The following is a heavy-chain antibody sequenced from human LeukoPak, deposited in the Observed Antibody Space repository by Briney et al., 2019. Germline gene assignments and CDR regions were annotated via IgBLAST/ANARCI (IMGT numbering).Heavy chain of an antibody. J-gene: IGHJ6*01. V-gene: IGHV3-64*01. CDR1: GFTFSNYA. Sequence: GGSLRLSRAASGFTFSNYAMHSVRQAPGKGLKYVSAISTNGGSTNYANSVKGRFTISTDNSKNRMYFQLGCMRSHHMTVYYCAIGLDYDARDVLGEGTTVTVSS. CDR2: ISTNGGST. D-gene: IGHD4/OR15-4a*01. CDR3: AIGLDYDARDV.